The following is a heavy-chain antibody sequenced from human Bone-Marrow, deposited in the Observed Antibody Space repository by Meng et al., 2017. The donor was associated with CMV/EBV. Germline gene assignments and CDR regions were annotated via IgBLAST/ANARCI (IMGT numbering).Heavy chain of an antibody. CDR2: INPNSGGT. D-gene: IGHD2-2*01. CDR3: ARRLPTGRYCSSTSCLPQFNGMDV. CDR1: GYTFTGYY. Sequence: ASVKVSCKGSGYTFTGYYMHWVRQAPGQGLEWMGWINPNSGGTNYAQKFQGRVTMTRDTSISTAYMELSRLRSDDTAVYYCARRLPTGRYCSSTSCLPQFNGMDVWGQGTTVTVSS. V-gene: IGHV1-2*02. J-gene: IGHJ6*02.